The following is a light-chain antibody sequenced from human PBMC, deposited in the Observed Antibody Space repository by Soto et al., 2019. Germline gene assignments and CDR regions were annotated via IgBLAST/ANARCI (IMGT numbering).Light chain of an antibody. CDR2: EVT. CDR1: SSDVGGYNY. Sequence: QSALTQPASVSGSPGQSITISCTGTSSDVGGYNYVSWYQQHPGKGPKLMIYEVTNRPSGVSFRFSGSKSGTSAFLAITGLQAQDEADYYCQSYDSRLSGSWVFGGGTKLTVL. CDR3: QSYDSRLSGSWV. V-gene: IGLV2-14*01. J-gene: IGLJ3*02.